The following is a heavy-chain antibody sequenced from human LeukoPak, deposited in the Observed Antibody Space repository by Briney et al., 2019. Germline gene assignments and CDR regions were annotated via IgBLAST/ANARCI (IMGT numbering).Heavy chain of an antibody. CDR2: IKHDGSQQ. J-gene: IGHJ4*02. CDR3: ARDSGGSHFFGY. V-gene: IGHV3-7*01. D-gene: IGHD2-15*01. CDR1: GFTVSSYW. Sequence: PGGSLRLSCAASGFTVSSYWMSWVRQAPGKGREGVANIKHDGSQQYSVASVKGRFPISRDNAKNSLYLQMNSLRAEDTAVYYCARDSGGSHFFGYWGQGTLVTVS.